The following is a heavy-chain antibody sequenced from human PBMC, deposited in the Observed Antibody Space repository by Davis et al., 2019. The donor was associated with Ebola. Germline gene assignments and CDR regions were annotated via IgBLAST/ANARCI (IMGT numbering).Heavy chain of an antibody. Sequence: GESLKISCAASGFTFSSYGMHWVRQAPGKGLEWVAVIWYDGSNKYYADSVKGRFTISRDNSKNTLYLQMNSLRAEDTAVYYCARDGSYSSSWYDYWGQGTLVTVSS. CDR3: ARDGSYSSSWYDY. J-gene: IGHJ4*02. D-gene: IGHD6-13*01. CDR1: GFTFSSYG. V-gene: IGHV3-33*01. CDR2: IWYDGSNK.